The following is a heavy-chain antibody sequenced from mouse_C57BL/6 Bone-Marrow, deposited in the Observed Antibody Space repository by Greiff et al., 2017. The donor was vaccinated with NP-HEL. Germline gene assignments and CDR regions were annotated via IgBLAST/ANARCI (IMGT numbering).Heavy chain of an antibody. D-gene: IGHD1-1*01. CDR3: ARRPGGSSPYYAMDY. CDR2: INPGSGGT. CDR1: GYAFTNYL. Sequence: QVQLKQSGAELVRPGTSVKVSCKASGYAFTNYLIEWVKQRPGQGLEWIGVINPGSGGTNYNEKFKGKATLTADKSSSTADMQLSSLTSEDSAVYFCARRPGGSSPYYAMDYWGQGTSVTVSS. V-gene: IGHV1-54*01. J-gene: IGHJ4*01.